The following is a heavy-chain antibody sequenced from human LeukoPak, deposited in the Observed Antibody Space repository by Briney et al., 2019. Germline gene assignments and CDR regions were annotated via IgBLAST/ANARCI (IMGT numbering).Heavy chain of an antibody. CDR2: IKQDGVEK. CDR3: VRDGGTDWYDP. D-gene: IGHD3-16*01. Sequence: GGSLRLSCAASGFTISDYWMTWVRQAPGKGLEWVANIKQDGVEKSYVDSVKGRFTISRDNANNSIFLQMNSLRVEDTAIYYCVRDGGTDWYDPWGQGPLVSVSS. CDR1: GFTISDYW. J-gene: IGHJ5*02. V-gene: IGHV3-7*01.